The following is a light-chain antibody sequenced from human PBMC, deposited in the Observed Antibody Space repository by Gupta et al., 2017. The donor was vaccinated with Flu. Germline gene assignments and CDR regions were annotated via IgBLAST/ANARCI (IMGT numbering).Light chain of an antibody. CDR3: QQSDSTLYS. Sequence: DIQMTPSPSSLSASVGDRVTIPCRASQSISSYLDWYQKKPGKAPKLLIYAASRVERGVPSRFSGSGSGTDFTLTISRLQPEDFATYYCQQSDSTLYSFGQGTKLEIK. J-gene: IGKJ2*03. CDR2: AAS. V-gene: IGKV1-39*01. CDR1: QSISSY.